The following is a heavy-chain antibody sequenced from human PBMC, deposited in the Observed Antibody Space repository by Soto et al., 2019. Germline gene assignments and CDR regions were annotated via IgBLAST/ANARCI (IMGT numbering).Heavy chain of an antibody. Sequence: ASVKVSCKASGYTFTSYYMHWVRQAPGQGLEWMGIINPSGGSTRCAQKLQGRVTMTRDTSTSTVYMELSSLRSEDTAVYYCATYCITTSCPPYWGQGTLVTVSS. V-gene: IGHV1-46*01. D-gene: IGHD2-2*01. CDR3: ATYCITTSCPPY. J-gene: IGHJ4*02. CDR2: INPSGGST. CDR1: GYTFTSYY.